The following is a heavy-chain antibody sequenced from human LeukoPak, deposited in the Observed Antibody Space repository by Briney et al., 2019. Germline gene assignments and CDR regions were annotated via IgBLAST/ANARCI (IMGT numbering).Heavy chain of an antibody. J-gene: IGHJ4*02. CDR2: IYYSGST. Sequence: SETLSLTCTVSGGSISGSSYYWGWIRQPPGKGLEWIGSIYYSGSTYYNPSLKSRVTISVDTSKNQFSLKLSSVTAADTAVYYCARRRDSSGYLYWGQGTLVTVSS. D-gene: IGHD3-22*01. CDR1: GGSISGSSYY. V-gene: IGHV4-39*01. CDR3: ARRRDSSGYLY.